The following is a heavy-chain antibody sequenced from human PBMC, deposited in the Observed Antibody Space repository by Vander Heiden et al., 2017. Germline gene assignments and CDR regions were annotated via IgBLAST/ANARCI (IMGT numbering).Heavy chain of an antibody. CDR3: ARGDIVVVPPRRNYWFDP. Sequence: QVQLQESGPGLVQPSATLSLSCTVSGAPVSSGRYYWSWIRQPPGKGLEWIGYIYYSGSTNYNPSLKSRVTIAVDTSKNQFSLKLSAVTAADTAVYYCARGDIVVVPPRRNYWFDPWGQGTLVTVSS. CDR1: GAPVSSGRYY. D-gene: IGHD2-2*01. J-gene: IGHJ5*02. CDR2: IYYSGST. V-gene: IGHV4-61*01.